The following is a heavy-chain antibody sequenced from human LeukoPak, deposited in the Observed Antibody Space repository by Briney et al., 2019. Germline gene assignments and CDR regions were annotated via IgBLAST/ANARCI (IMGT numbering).Heavy chain of an antibody. CDR3: AGGTGMDV. J-gene: IGHJ6*02. CDR2: IKQDGSEK. V-gene: IGHV3-7*05. CDR1: GVTFSSYW. Sequence: PGGSLSLSCAASGVTFSSYWMNWVRQAPGKGLEWVASIKQDGSEKYYVDFVKGRFSISRDNAKNSLYLQMNSLGADDTAVYYCAGGTGMDVWGQGTPVTVSS. D-gene: IGHD1-1*01.